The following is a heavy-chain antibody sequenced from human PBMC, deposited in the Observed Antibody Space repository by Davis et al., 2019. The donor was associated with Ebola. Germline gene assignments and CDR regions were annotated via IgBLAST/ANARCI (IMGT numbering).Heavy chain of an antibody. V-gene: IGHV5-51*01. CDR1: GYSFTHYW. Sequence: PGGSLRLSCQASGYSFTHYWIGWVRQMPGKGLEWMGIIYPGDSDTKYSSSFQGQVTISADKSISTAYLQWSSLKASDTATYYCTRRDFWSGVDYWGQGTLVTVSS. CDR3: TRRDFWSGVDY. D-gene: IGHD3-3*01. CDR2: IYPGDSDT. J-gene: IGHJ4*02.